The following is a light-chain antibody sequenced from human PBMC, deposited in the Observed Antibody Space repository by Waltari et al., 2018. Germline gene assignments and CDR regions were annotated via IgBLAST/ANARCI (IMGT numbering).Light chain of an antibody. Sequence: SALPQPASVSGSPGQSTTISSPGPSSDVRAYHSVPLYQHHPGNAPKVMIYEVSNRPSGVSDRFSGSKSANTASLTISGLQAEDEADYYCSSYTTSSTLGVFGGGTKLTVL. CDR2: EVS. CDR3: SSYTTSSTLGV. CDR1: SSDVRAYHS. J-gene: IGLJ3*02. V-gene: IGLV2-14*01.